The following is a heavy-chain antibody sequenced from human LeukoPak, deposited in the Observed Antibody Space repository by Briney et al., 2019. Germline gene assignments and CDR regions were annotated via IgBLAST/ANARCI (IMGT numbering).Heavy chain of an antibody. V-gene: IGHV1-2*02. CDR1: GYTFTGYY. J-gene: IGHJ5*02. Sequence: VASVKVSCKASGYTFTGYYMHWVRQAPGQGLEWMGWINPNSGGATYAPKFQGRVTMTRDTSISTAYLELNRLRSDDTAVYYCARDLTALVVVGATFNWFDPWGQGTLVTVSS. CDR2: INPNSGGA. D-gene: IGHD2-15*01. CDR3: ARDLTALVVVGATFNWFDP.